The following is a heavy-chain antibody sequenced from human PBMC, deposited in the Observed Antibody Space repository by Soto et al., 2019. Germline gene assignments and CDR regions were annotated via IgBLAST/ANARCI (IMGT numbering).Heavy chain of an antibody. D-gene: IGHD4-17*01. CDR2: IWYDGSNK. CDR3: ARLAGIYGDYNGVDDAFDI. V-gene: IGHV3-33*01. J-gene: IGHJ3*02. CDR1: GFTFSSYG. Sequence: QVQLVESGGGVVQPGRSLRLSCAASGFTFSSYGMHWVRQAPGKGLEWVAVIWYDGSNKYYADSVKGRFTISRDNSKNTLYLQMNSLRAEDTAVYYCARLAGIYGDYNGVDDAFDIWGQGTMVTVSS.